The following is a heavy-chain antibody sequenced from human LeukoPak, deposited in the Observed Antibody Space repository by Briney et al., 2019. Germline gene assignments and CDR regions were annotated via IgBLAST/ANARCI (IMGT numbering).Heavy chain of an antibody. CDR3: AKDGYDGSGRIDYFDY. CDR1: GLTFSSYA. D-gene: IGHD3-10*01. V-gene: IGHV3-23*01. Sequence: AGGSLRLYCAASGLTFSSYAMSWVRQAQGQGLEWVSAISGSGGSTYYADSVKGRFTISRDNSKNTLYLQMNSLRAEDTAVYYCAKDGYDGSGRIDYFDYWGQRTLVTVSS. CDR2: ISGSGGST. J-gene: IGHJ4*02.